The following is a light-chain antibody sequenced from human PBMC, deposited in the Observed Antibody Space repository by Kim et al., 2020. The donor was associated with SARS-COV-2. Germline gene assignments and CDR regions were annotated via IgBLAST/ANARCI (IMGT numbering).Light chain of an antibody. CDR3: CSYAGSYTSYL. V-gene: IGLV2-11*01. J-gene: IGLJ1*01. CDR1: SSDVGAYNY. Sequence: QSFTISCTGTSSDVGAYNYVSWYQQHPGKAPKLMIYDVSKRPSGVPDRFSGSKSGNTASLTISGLQAEDEADYYCCSYAGSYTSYLFGSGTKVTVL. CDR2: DVS.